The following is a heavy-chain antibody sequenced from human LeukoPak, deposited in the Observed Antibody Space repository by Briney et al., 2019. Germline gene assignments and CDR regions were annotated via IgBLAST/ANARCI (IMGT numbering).Heavy chain of an antibody. CDR3: ARDGLVITHAFDY. CDR1: GFTFSSYG. V-gene: IGHV3-33*01. Sequence: GGSLRLSCAASGFTFSSYGMHWVRQAPGKGLKWVAVIWYDGSNKYYADSVKGRFTISRDNSKNTLYLQMNSLRAEDTAVYYCARDGLVITHAFDYWGQGTLVTVSS. D-gene: IGHD3/OR15-3a*01. J-gene: IGHJ4*02. CDR2: IWYDGSNK.